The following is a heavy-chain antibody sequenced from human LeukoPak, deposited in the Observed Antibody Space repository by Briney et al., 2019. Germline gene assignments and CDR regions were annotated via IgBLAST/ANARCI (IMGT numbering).Heavy chain of an antibody. Sequence: ASVKVSCKASGYTFAGYYMHWVRQAPGQGLEWMGWINPNSGGTNYAQKFQGRVTMTRDASISTAYMELSWLRSDDTALYYCATDYAGNSVPDYWGQGTLVTVSS. CDR1: GYTFAGYY. D-gene: IGHD4-23*01. CDR3: ATDYAGNSVPDY. J-gene: IGHJ4*02. CDR2: INPNSGGT. V-gene: IGHV1-2*02.